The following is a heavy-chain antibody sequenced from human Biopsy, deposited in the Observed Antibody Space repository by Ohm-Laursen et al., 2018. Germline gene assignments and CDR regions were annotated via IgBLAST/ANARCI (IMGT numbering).Heavy chain of an antibody. V-gene: IGHV4-61*01. CDR3: AREDYYTWFDP. Sequence: GTLSLTCTVSGGSINGGSYYWSWLRHPPGKGLEWIGYIYYRGNTHYNPSLKSRVTMSIDTSKNQFSLRLSSVTSADTAVYYCAREDYYTWFDPWGQGTLVTVSS. CDR2: IYYRGNT. J-gene: IGHJ5*02. D-gene: IGHD2/OR15-2a*01. CDR1: GGSINGGSYY.